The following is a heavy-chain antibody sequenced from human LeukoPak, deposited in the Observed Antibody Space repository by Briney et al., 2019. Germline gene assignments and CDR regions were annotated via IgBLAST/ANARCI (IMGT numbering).Heavy chain of an antibody. CDR3: TPNFFDY. V-gene: IGHV3-15*01. CDR1: GLIFSNAW. J-gene: IGHJ4*02. Sequence: GGSLRLSCAASGLIFSNAWMSWVRQAPGKGLEWVGRIKSKTDGGTTDYAAPVKGRFIISRDDSKKTLYLQMNSLKTDDTAVYYCTPNFFDYWGQGTLVTVSS. CDR2: IKSKTDGGTT. D-gene: IGHD1-7*01.